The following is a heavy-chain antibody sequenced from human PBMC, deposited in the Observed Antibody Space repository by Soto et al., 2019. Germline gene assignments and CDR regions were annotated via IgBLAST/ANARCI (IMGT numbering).Heavy chain of an antibody. D-gene: IGHD2-2*01. CDR2: IWYDGSNK. V-gene: IGHV3-33*01. Sequence: QVQLVESGGGVFQPGRSLRLSCEASGFTFSSYGMHWVRQAPGKGLEWVAVIWYDGSNKYYADSVKGRFTISRDNSKNTLYMQMNSMRAEDTAVYYCARDSVVPAARSYYYYGMDVWGQGTTVTVSS. CDR1: GFTFSSYG. J-gene: IGHJ6*02. CDR3: ARDSVVPAARSYYYYGMDV.